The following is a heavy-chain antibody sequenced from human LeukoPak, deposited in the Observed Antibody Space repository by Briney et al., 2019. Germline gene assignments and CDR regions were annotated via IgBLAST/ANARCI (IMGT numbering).Heavy chain of an antibody. V-gene: IGHV4-30-2*01. J-gene: IGHJ4*02. D-gene: IGHD2-15*01. CDR2: IYHSGST. CDR1: GGSISSGGYS. CDR3: ARESRIDRLTFDY. Sequence: RPSETLSLTCAVSGGSISSGGYSWSWIRQPPGKGLEWIGYIYHSGSTYYNPSLKSRVTISVDRSKDQFSLKLSSVTAADTAVYYCARESRIDRLTFDYWGQGTLVTVSS.